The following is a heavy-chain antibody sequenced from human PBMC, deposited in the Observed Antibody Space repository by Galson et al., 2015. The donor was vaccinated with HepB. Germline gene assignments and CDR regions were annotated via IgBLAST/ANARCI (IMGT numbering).Heavy chain of an antibody. J-gene: IGHJ5*02. CDR1: GYTFTGYY. V-gene: IGHV1-2*02. CDR3: AREEGTGKNWFDP. D-gene: IGHD3-10*01. CDR2: INPNSGGT. Sequence: CKASGYTFTGYYMHWVRQAPGQGLEWMGWINPNSGGTNYAQKFQGRVTMTRDTSISTAYMELSRLRSDDTAVYYCAREEGTGKNWFDPWGQGTLVTVSS.